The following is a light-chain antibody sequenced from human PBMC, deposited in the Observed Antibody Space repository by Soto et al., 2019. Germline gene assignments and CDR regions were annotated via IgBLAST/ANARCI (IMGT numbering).Light chain of an antibody. CDR2: DAS. CDR3: QQYHNWPYT. CDR1: QSVSTN. J-gene: IGKJ2*01. V-gene: IGKV3-15*01. Sequence: EPVTTQSPATLSVSPGERATLSCRASQSVSTNLAWYQQKPGQAPRLLIYDASTRATGIPARFSGSGSGTDLTLTISSLQSEDFAVYYCQQYHNWPYTFGQGTKLEIK.